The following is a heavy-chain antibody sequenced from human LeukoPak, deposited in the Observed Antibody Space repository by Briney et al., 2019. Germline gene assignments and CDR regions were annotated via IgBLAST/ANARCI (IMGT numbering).Heavy chain of an antibody. D-gene: IGHD3-10*01. V-gene: IGHV4-38-2*02. CDR1: DYSISSGYY. CDR3: ARHEGLGSHNAFDI. CDR2: IYHSGST. J-gene: IGHJ3*02. Sequence: SETLSLTCTVSDYSISSGYYWGWIRQPPGKGLEWIGSIYHSGSTYYNPSLKSRVTISVDTSKNQFSLKLSSVTAADTAVYYCARHEGLGSHNAFDIWGQGTMVTVSS.